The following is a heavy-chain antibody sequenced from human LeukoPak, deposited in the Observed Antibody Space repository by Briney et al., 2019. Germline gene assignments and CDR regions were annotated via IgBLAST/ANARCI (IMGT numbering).Heavy chain of an antibody. CDR1: GFTFSSYW. J-gene: IGHJ4*02. CDR3: GRGPLDS. CDR2: IKQDGSEK. Sequence: GGSLRLSCGASGFTFSSYWMSWVRQAPGKGLEWVANIKQDGSEKYYMDSVKGRFTISRDNAKNSLYLQMNSLRAEDTAVYYCGRGPLDSWGQGTLVTVSS. V-gene: IGHV3-7*01.